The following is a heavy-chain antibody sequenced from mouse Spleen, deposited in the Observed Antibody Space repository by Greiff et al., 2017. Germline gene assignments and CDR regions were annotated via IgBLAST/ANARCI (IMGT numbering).Heavy chain of an antibody. V-gene: IGHV14-4*01. Sequence: EVQLQQSGAELVRPGASVKLSCTASGFNFKDYYMHWVKQRPEQGLEWIGWIDPENGDTEYASKFQGKATITADTSSNTAYLQLSSLTSEDTAVYYCTTGGNYDDYWGQGTTLTVSS. CDR2: IDPENGDT. CDR1: GFNFKDYY. CDR3: TTGGNYDDY. J-gene: IGHJ2*01.